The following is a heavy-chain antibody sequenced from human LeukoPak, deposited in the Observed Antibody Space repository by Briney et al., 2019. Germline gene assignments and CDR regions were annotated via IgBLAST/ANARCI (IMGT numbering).Heavy chain of an antibody. J-gene: IGHJ6*02. V-gene: IGHV4-59*01. CDR1: GASMNDYY. CDR3: SGCPPRRHDGFNYHTYYGFDV. CDR2: IYNGVST. D-gene: IGHD5-24*01. Sequence: SETLSLTCTVSGASMNDYYWSWIRHSPGKGLGWIGYIYNGVSTNYKPSLKSRVAMFLDTSKNQFSLNLYSVTAAGTAVYYCSGCPPRRHDGFNYHTYYGFDVWGQGTTVIVSS.